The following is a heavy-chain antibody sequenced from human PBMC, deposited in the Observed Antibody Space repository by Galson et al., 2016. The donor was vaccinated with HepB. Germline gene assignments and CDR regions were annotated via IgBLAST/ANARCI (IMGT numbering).Heavy chain of an antibody. V-gene: IGHV4-61*02. Sequence: GLTSSSGSTNYNPSLKIRLTIAIDTSKNQFSLRLSSVTAADPAVYFCAREAHSFDWLLGRIYCFDAWGQGTLVTVSS. J-gene: IGHJ5*02. D-gene: IGHD3-9*01. CDR3: AREAHSFDWLLGRIYCFDA. CDR2: TSSSGST.